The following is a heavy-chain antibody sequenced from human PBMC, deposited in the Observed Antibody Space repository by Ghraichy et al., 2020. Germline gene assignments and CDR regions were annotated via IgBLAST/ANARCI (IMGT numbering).Heavy chain of an antibody. V-gene: IGHV4-39*07. CDR2: IYYSGST. CDR1: GGSISSSSYY. CDR3: ARFPLLRYFDWLSNYYFDY. J-gene: IGHJ4*02. D-gene: IGHD3-9*01. Sequence: ESLNISCTVSGGSISSSSYYWGWIRQPPGKGLEWIGSIYYSGSTYYNPSLKSRVTISVDTSKNQFSLKLSSVTAADTAVYYCARFPLLRYFDWLSNYYFDYWGQGTLVTVSS.